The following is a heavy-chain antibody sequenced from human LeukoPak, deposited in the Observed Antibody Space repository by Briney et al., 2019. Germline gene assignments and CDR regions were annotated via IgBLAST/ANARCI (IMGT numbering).Heavy chain of an antibody. Sequence: SETLSLTCTVSGGSISSSSYYWSWIRQHPGKGLEWIGYIYYSGSTYYNPSLKSRVTISVDTSKNQFSLKLSSVTAADTAVYYCARATVPAAIKASGSAFDIWGQGTMVTVSS. D-gene: IGHD2-2*01. CDR1: GGSISSSSYY. CDR2: IYYSGST. V-gene: IGHV4-31*03. CDR3: ARATVPAAIKASGSAFDI. J-gene: IGHJ3*02.